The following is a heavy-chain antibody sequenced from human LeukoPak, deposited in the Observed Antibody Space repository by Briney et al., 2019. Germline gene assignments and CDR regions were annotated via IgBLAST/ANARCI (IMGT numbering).Heavy chain of an antibody. Sequence: LGRSLRLSCAASGFTFSSYGMHWVRQAPGKGLEWVAVISYDGSNKYYADSVKGRFTISRDNFKNTLYLQMNSLRAEDTAVYYCAKPHHPGQWLVIYYWGQGTLVTVSS. D-gene: IGHD6-19*01. CDR1: GFTFSSYG. CDR2: ISYDGSNK. CDR3: AKPHHPGQWLVIYY. V-gene: IGHV3-30*18. J-gene: IGHJ4*02.